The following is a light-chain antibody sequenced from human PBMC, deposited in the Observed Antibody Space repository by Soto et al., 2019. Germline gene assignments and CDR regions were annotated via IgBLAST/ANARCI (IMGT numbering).Light chain of an antibody. CDR2: DAS. V-gene: IGKV3-20*01. CDR3: HHYGYGADT. J-gene: IGKJ2*01. Sequence: EVVLTQSPGTLSLSTGERATLSCRASETVGSNYLAWYQQQPGQAPRLLIFDASSRATGIPDRFSGSGSGTEFSLTISRLEPEDSAVYFCHHYGYGADTFGQGTKLEI. CDR1: ETVGSNY.